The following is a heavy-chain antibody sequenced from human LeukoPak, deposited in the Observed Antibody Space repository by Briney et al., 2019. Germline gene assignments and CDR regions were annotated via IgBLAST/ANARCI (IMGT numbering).Heavy chain of an antibody. CDR3: ATLRWGSGRYAGDY. D-gene: IGHD6-19*01. CDR2: ISSRGSRI. Sequence: GGSLRLSCAASGFTFNEFEMNCVRQAPGKGLEWISYISSRGSRIYYAESVEGRFTISRDDAKNTLYLQMNNLRADDTAVYYCATLRWGSGRYAGDYWGQGSLVTVSS. CDR1: GFTFNEFE. J-gene: IGHJ4*02. V-gene: IGHV3-48*03.